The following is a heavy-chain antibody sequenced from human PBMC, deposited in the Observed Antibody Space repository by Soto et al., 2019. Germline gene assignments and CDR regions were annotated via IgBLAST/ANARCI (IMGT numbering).Heavy chain of an antibody. CDR1: GGSIKSDHY. CDR2: KYYSGAT. CDR3: ARGRPNYFYYGLDV. V-gene: IGHV4-30-4*01. Sequence: PSETLSLTCTVSGGSIKSDHYWAWVRQPPGGGLQWMGYKYYSGATDSDPSLAARVSFSVDTSKNQFFLNLTSVTVADTAVYFCARGRPNYFYYGLDVWGPGIPVTFSS. J-gene: IGHJ6*02.